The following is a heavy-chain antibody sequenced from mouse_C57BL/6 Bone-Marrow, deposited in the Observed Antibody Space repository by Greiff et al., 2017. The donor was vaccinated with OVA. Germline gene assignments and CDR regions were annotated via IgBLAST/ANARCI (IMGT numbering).Heavy chain of an antibody. Sequence: VQLKESGGGLVQPGGSLKLSCAASGFTFSDYYMYWVRQTPEKRLEWVAYISNGGGSTYYPDTVKGRFTISRDNAKNTLYLQMSRLKSEDTAMYYCARPLKAWFAYWGQGTLVTVSA. D-gene: IGHD1-3*01. V-gene: IGHV5-12*01. CDR1: GFTFSDYY. J-gene: IGHJ3*01. CDR3: ARPLKAWFAY. CDR2: ISNGGGST.